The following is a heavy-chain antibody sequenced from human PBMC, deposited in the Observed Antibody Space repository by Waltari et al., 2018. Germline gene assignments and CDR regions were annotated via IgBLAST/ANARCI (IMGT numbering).Heavy chain of an antibody. D-gene: IGHD2-15*01. CDR2: VLGTGKT. J-gene: IGHJ4*02. Sequence: QLQESGPGLVTPSVTLSPSRAVPGDPVTSTNWWSWVGQFPQRGLEWIGPVLGTGKTNYSPSFASRVTMSLDAPNNQFSLKLTSATAADTAVYYCARDRGRGLYLDVWGPGTLVTVAP. CDR1: GDPVTSTNW. CDR3: ARDRGRGLYLDV. V-gene: IGHV4-4*02.